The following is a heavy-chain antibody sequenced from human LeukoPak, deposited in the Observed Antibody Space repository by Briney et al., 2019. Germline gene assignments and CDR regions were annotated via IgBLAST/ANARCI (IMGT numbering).Heavy chain of an antibody. CDR3: ARDGLSAALDF. V-gene: IGHV3-7*05. Sequence: PGGSLKLSCTASGFTFRSFWMSWVRQAPGKGLEWVAIIKQDAGEKCYVETVKGRFTMSRDNRKNSLDLQMNSLRVEDTAVYYCARDGLSAALDFWGQGTLVIVSS. CDR1: GFTFRSFW. D-gene: IGHD6-25*01. CDR2: IKQDAGEK. J-gene: IGHJ4*02.